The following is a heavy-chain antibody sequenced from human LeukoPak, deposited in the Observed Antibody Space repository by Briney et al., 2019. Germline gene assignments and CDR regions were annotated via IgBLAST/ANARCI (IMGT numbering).Heavy chain of an antibody. CDR3: AKDRDDSGNDC. Sequence: PGGSLRLSCAASGFGFSDFGMHWIRQATVKGLEWVTLIRSDRSSTYYADSVKGRFTISRDTSKNTLYLQMNSLRVEDTAVYYCAKDRDDSGNDCGGQGILVTVST. V-gene: IGHV3-30*02. J-gene: IGHJ4*02. CDR1: GFGFSDFG. CDR2: IRSDRSST. D-gene: IGHD4-11*01.